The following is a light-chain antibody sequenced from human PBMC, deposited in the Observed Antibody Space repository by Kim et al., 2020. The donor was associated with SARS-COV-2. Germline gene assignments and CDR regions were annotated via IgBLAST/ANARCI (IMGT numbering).Light chain of an antibody. V-gene: IGKV1-33*01. CDR3: QQYDNLPIT. Sequence: ESVGEKVTITCQASQDISNYLNWYQQKPGEAPKLLIYDASNLETGVPSRFSGGGSGTDFTFTISSLQPEVIATYYCQQYDNLPITFGQGTRLEIK. CDR2: DAS. CDR1: QDISNY. J-gene: IGKJ5*01.